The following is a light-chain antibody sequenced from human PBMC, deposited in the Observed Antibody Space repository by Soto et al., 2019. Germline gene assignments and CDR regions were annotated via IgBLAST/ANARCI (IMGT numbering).Light chain of an antibody. CDR3: AIWDDSLTGPV. J-gene: IGLJ2*01. Sequence: QSVLTQPPSASGTPGQRVTISCSGSSSNIGSNYVYWYQQVPGTAPKLLIYSNNQRPSGVPDRFSGSKSGTSASLAISGPRSEDEADYYCAIWDDSLTGPVFGGGTKLTVL. CDR1: SSNIGSNY. V-gene: IGLV1-47*02. CDR2: SNN.